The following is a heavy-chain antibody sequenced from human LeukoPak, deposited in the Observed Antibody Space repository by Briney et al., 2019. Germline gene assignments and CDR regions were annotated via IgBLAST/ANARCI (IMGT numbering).Heavy chain of an antibody. CDR3: VRGGRGGDHYFGY. CDR2: ISGGRADAI. V-gene: IGHV3-48*04. J-gene: IGHJ4*02. CDR1: GFTFRDYS. D-gene: IGHD3-10*01. Sequence: PGGSLRLSCAASGFTFRDYSMNWVRQSPEKGLEWISYISGGRADAIYYADSVRGRFTIFRDNAKNSVYLQMNRLRVDDTAVYSCVRGGRGGDHYFGYWGQGTLVTVSS.